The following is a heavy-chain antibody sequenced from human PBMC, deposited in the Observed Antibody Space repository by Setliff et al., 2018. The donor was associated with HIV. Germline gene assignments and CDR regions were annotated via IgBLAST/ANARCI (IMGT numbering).Heavy chain of an antibody. CDR3: ARMYSGYDWSPAGARTRYFDY. Sequence: SETLSLTCAVSGYSISSGYYWGWIRQPPGKGLEWIGSIYHSGSTDYNPSLKSRVTISVDTSKNPFSLKLSSVTAADTAVYYCARMYSGYDWSPAGARTRYFDYWGQGTLVTVSS. V-gene: IGHV4-38-2*01. CDR1: GYSISSGYY. D-gene: IGHD5-12*01. J-gene: IGHJ4*02. CDR2: IYHSGST.